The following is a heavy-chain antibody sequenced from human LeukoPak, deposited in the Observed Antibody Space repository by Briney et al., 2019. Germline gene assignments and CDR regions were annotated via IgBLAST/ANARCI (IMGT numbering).Heavy chain of an antibody. CDR1: GFNFDDYT. V-gene: IGHV3-43*01. J-gene: IGHJ4*02. CDR3: AKVYVWEDDSSGNYFDY. CDR2: ITWDGGDT. Sequence: GGSLRLSCAASGFNFDDYTMHWVRQAPGKGLEWVSLITWDGGDTYYADSVKGRFTISRDNSKNTLYLQMNSLRAEDTAVYYCAKVYVWEDDSSGNYFDYWGQGTLVTVSS. D-gene: IGHD3-22*01.